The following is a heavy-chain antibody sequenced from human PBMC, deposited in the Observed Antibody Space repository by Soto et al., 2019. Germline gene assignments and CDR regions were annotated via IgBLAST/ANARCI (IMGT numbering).Heavy chain of an antibody. CDR2: IIPVFQTA. V-gene: IGHV1-69*01. CDR1: GGLFSSYP. CDR3: SKGGSGYTWFNEF. D-gene: IGHD1-20*01. J-gene: IGHJ4*02. Sequence: QEQLVQSGAEVKKPGSSVKVSCKASGGLFSSYPISWVRQVPGQGLEWMGGIIPVFQTAYYTQRFQGRVTITADESTDTAYMGLSSLRSEETAIYYFSKGGSGYTWFNEFWGQGTLVTVSS.